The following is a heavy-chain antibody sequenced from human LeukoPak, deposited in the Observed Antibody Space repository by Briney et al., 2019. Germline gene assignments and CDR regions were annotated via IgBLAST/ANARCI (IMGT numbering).Heavy chain of an antibody. CDR1: GGTFSSYA. D-gene: IGHD4-17*01. V-gene: IGHV1-69*06. J-gene: IGHJ5*02. CDR2: IIPIFGTA. CDR3: ARGTGTVTTFNWFDP. Sequence: SVKVSFKSSGGTFSSYAISWVRQAPGQGLEWMGGIIPIFGTANYAQKFQGRVTITADKSTSTAYMELSSLRSEDTAVYYCARGTGTVTTFNWFDPWGQGTLVTVSS.